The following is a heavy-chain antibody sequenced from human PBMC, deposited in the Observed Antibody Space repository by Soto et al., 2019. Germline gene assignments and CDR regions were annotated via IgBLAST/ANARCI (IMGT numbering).Heavy chain of an antibody. CDR1: GYTFTSYY. CDR2: INPSGGST. CDR3: ARSEIFWSQDYYYYRMDV. Sequence: GASVKVSCKASGYTFTSYYMHWVRQAPGQGLEWMGIINPSGGSTSYAQKFQGRVTMTRDTSTSTVYMELSSLRSEDTAVYYCARSEIFWSQDYYYYRMDVWGQGTTVPVSS. J-gene: IGHJ6*02. V-gene: IGHV1-46*01. D-gene: IGHD2-8*02.